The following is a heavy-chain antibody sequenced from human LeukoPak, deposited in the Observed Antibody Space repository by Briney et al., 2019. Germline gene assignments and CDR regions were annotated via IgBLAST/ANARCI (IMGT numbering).Heavy chain of an antibody. CDR1: GDSISRSRHF. Sequence: YPSGTLSLTCNVSGDSISRSRHFWAWIRQSPGRGLEWIGYIYNSGSTYYNPSLKSRVTISVDTSKNQFSLRLSSVTAADTAVYYCARWGTYASTSNWFDPWGQGTLVTVSS. CDR2: IYNSGST. D-gene: IGHD2-2*01. V-gene: IGHV4-39*07. CDR3: ARWGTYASTSNWFDP. J-gene: IGHJ5*02.